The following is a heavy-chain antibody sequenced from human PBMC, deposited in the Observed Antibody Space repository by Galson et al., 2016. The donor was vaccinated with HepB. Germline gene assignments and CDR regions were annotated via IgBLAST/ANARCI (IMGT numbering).Heavy chain of an antibody. J-gene: IGHJ2*01. CDR1: GFSFSRYG. V-gene: IGHV3-30*18. CDR2: ISHDGTTR. CDR3: AKEFHELAGGWFFDL. Sequence: SLRLSCAASGFSFSRYGMHWVRQAPGKGLEWVIVISHDGTTRFYADSVKGRFTISGDNSENTLFLQMDTLRTEDTAVYYCAKEFHELAGGWFFDLWGRGTPVTVTS. D-gene: IGHD6-19*01.